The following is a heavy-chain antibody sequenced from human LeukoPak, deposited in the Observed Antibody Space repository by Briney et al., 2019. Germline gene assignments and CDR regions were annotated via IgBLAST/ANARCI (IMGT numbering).Heavy chain of an antibody. Sequence: SETLSLTCTVSGGSISSYYWSWIRQPAGKGLEWIGRIYTSGSTNYNPSLKSRVTISVDKSKNQFSLKLSYVTAADTAVYYCAREGDYYDSSGSVDWFDPWGQGTLVTVSS. CDR2: IYTSGST. V-gene: IGHV4-4*07. CDR3: AREGDYYDSSGSVDWFDP. D-gene: IGHD3-22*01. J-gene: IGHJ5*02. CDR1: GGSISSYY.